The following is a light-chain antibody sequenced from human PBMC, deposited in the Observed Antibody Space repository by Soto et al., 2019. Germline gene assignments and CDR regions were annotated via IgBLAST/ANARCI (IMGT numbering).Light chain of an antibody. V-gene: IGLV2-11*01. Sequence: QSALTQPHSVSGSPGQSVTISCTGTNSDVGRYNSVSWYQQLPGKAPKIIISAVRQRPSGVPDRFSGSKSSNTASLTISGLQADDEADYFCFSYTANDNWVFGGGTKVTVL. CDR3: FSYTANDNWV. CDR2: AVR. J-gene: IGLJ3*02. CDR1: NSDVGRYNS.